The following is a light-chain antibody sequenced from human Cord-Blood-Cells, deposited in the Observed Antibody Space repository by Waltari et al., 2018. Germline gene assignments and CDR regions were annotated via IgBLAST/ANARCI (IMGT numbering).Light chain of an antibody. CDR1: QRVSSY. J-gene: IGKJ5*01. CDR3: QQRSNWPIT. V-gene: IGKV3-11*01. CDR2: DAS. Sequence: TVLTQPPATLSLSPGARATLSCRASQRVSSYLAWYQQKPGQAPRLLIYDASNRATGIPARFSGSGSGTDFTLTISSLEPEDFAVYYCQQRSNWPITFGQGTRLEIK.